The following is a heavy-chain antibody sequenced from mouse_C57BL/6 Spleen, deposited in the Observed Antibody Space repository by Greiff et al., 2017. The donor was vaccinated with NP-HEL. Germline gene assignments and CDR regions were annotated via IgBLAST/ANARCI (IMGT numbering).Heavy chain of an antibody. CDR1: GYTFTSYW. CDR3: ARGTTRDYFYY. Sequence: QVQLQQPGAELVRPGSSVKLSCKASGYTFTSYWMHWVKQRPIQGLEWIGNIDPSDSETHYNQKFKDKATLTVDKSSSTSYMPLSSLTSEDSAVYYCARGTTRDYFYYWGQGTTLTVSS. D-gene: IGHD5-5*01. CDR2: IDPSDSET. J-gene: IGHJ2*01. V-gene: IGHV1-52*01.